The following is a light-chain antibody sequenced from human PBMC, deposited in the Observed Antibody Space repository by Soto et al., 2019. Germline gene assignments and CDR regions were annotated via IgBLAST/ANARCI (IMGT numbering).Light chain of an antibody. V-gene: IGLV2-14*03. CDR2: GVT. CDR1: HNDIGTYDY. CDR3: TSFAPGRIYV. J-gene: IGLJ1*01. Sequence: QSVLTQPTSVSGSPGQSITISCTGNHNDIGTYDYVSWYQQHPGRAPRLLIHGVTTRPSGISGRFSASKSGLTASLTISGLQPEDEADYYCTSFAPGRIYVFGSGTKVTVL.